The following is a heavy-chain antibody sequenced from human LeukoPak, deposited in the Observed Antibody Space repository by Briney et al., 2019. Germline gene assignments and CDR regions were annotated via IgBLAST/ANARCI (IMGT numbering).Heavy chain of an antibody. CDR1: GFIFCIYS. CDR2: ISSSSSTI. J-gene: IGHJ4*02. D-gene: IGHD2-2*01. V-gene: IGHV3-48*01. Sequence: GGSLRLSCAASGFIFCIYSMNWVRRAPGEGVEGVSYISSSSSTIYYADSVKGRFTISRDNAKNSLYLQMNSLRAEDTAVYYCARETEGVVPGDYWGQGTLVTVSS. CDR3: ARETEGVVPGDY.